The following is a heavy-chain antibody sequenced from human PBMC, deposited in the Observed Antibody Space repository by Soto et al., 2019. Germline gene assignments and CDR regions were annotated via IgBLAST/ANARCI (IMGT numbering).Heavy chain of an antibody. D-gene: IGHD1-26*01. Sequence: QVQLVESGGGVVQPGRSLRLSCAASGFTFSNYGMNWVRQAPGKGLERVAIIWHDGNNNYYADSVRGRFIISRDNSKNRLYLQMNSLRAEDTAVYYCASDLVRASDSYGLDVWGQGTPVTVSS. CDR1: GFTFSNYG. CDR3: ASDLVRASDSYGLDV. V-gene: IGHV3-33*01. J-gene: IGHJ6*02. CDR2: IWHDGNNN.